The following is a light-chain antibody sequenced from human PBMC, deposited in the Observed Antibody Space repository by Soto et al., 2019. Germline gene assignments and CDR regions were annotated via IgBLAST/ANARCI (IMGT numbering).Light chain of an antibody. CDR1: QDIGTF. J-gene: IGKJ3*01. CDR2: AAS. CDR3: QQSYSTPQIT. V-gene: IGKV1-39*01. Sequence: DFQMTQSPSSLSASVGDTVTITCRASQDIGTFLNWYQQKPGKAPKLLIYAASYLLSGVSSRFSGSGSGTDFTLTISSLQPEDFATYYCQQSYSTPQITFGPGTKVDMK.